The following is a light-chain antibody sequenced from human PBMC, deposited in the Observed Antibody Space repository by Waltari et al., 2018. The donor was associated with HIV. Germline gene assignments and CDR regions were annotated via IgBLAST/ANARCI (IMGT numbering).Light chain of an antibody. Sequence: IVMTQSPLSLPVTPGEQASIPCRSSQRLLHSTGYNYLDWYLQKPGQSPQVLMYLGSSRASGVPDRFSGSGSGTDFTLKISRVEAEDVGLYYCMQALQTPITFGQGTRLEIK. CDR2: LGS. J-gene: IGKJ5*01. V-gene: IGKV2-28*01. CDR3: MQALQTPIT. CDR1: QRLLHSTGYNY.